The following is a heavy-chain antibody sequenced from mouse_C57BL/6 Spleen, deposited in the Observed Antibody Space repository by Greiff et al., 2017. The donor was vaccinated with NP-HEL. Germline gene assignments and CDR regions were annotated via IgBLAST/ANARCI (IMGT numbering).Heavy chain of an antibody. J-gene: IGHJ2*01. V-gene: IGHV1-55*01. CDR1: GYTFTSYW. D-gene: IGHD2-1*01. Sequence: QVQLQQSGPELVKPGASVKMSCKASGYTFTSYWITWVKQRPGQGLEWIGDIYPGSGSTNYNEKFKSKATLTVDKSSSTAYMQLSSLTSEDSAVYYCARLVKGDGYFDYWGQGTTLTVSS. CDR2: IYPGSGST. CDR3: ARLVKGDGYFDY.